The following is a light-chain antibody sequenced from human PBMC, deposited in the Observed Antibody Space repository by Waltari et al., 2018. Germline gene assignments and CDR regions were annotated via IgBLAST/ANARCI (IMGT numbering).Light chain of an antibody. CDR3: QQYFDIPT. J-gene: IGKJ4*01. CDR1: QTLFRSSGTRNH. Sequence: DIVMTQSPDSLAASLGERATINCKSSQTLFRSSGTRNHLALYQQTPREPPKLLIYWPSTRESGVPDRFSGGGSGTDFTLTISSLQAEDVAVYYCQQYFDIPTFGGGTKVEI. V-gene: IGKV4-1*01. CDR2: WPS.